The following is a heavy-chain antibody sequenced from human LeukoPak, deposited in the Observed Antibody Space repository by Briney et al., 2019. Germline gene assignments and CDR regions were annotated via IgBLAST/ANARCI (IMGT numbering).Heavy chain of an antibody. CDR3: ARHKPFYYYGSGSPSSPIFDY. Sequence: SETLSLTCTVSGGSISSYYWSWIRQPPGKGLEWIGYIYYSGSTNYNPSLKSRVTISVDTSKSQFSLKLSSVTAADTAVYYCARHKPFYYYGSGSPSSPIFDYWGQGTLVTVSS. D-gene: IGHD3-10*01. J-gene: IGHJ4*02. V-gene: IGHV4-59*01. CDR1: GGSISSYY. CDR2: IYYSGST.